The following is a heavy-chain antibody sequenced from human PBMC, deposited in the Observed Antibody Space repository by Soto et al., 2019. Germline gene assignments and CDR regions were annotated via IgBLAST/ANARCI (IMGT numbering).Heavy chain of an antibody. V-gene: IGHV4-4*02. CDR3: ARAWTTVTNWFDP. Sequence: QVQLQESGPGLVKPSGTLFLTCAFSSVSISSSNWWRWVRQPQGKGLEWIGEIYHSGSTNNNPTLQSRVTISVDKSKTKCSLNLRSVTPAATAVYYCARAWTTVTNWFDPRCQVTLVTVSS. CDR1: SVSISSSNW. J-gene: IGHJ5*02. D-gene: IGHD4-17*01. CDR2: IYHSGST.